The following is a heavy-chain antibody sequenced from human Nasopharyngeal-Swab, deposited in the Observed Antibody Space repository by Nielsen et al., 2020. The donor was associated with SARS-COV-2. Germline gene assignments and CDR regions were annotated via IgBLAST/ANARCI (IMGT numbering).Heavy chain of an antibody. CDR2: SRNKANSYTT. Sequence: GESLKISCAASGFTFSDHYMDWVRQAPGEGLEWVGRSRNKANSYTTEYVASVKGRFTISRDDSEKSLYLQMNSLKTEDTAVYYCARGGGGTAAAGALSYYYGMDVWGQGTTVTVSS. D-gene: IGHD6-13*01. J-gene: IGHJ6*02. CDR3: ARGGGGTAAAGALSYYYGMDV. V-gene: IGHV3-72*01. CDR1: GFTFSDHY.